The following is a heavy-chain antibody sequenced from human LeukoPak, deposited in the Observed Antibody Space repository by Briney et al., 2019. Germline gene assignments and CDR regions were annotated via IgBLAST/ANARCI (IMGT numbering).Heavy chain of an antibody. V-gene: IGHV4-59*08. J-gene: IGHJ6*02. CDR2: IYYSGST. CDR1: GGSISSYY. CDR3: ARSDRYYYYGMDV. Sequence: KPSETLSLTCTVSGGSISSYYWSWIRQPPGKGLEWIGYIYYSGSTNYNPSLKSRVTISVDTSKNQFSLKLSSATAADTAVYYCARSDRYYYYGMDVWGQGTTVTVSS.